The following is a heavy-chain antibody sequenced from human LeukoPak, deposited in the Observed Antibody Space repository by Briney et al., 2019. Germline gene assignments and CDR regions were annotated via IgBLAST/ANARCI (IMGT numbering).Heavy chain of an antibody. CDR2: IYYTGST. Sequence: SETLSLTCTISGGSVSDYYWSWIRQSPGKGLEWIGYIYYTGSTTYNPSLKSRVTVSADTSKNQFSLKLSSVTAADTAVYYCASRKLGNDYWGQGTLVTVSS. V-gene: IGHV4-59*02. D-gene: IGHD7-27*01. J-gene: IGHJ4*02. CDR3: ASRKLGNDY. CDR1: GGSVSDYY.